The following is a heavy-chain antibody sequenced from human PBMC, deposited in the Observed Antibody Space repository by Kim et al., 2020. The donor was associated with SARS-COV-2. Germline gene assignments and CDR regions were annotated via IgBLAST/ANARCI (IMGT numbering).Heavy chain of an antibody. J-gene: IGHJ5*01. V-gene: IGHV3-66*01. CDR3: SRCTPANKFGCDS. D-gene: IGHD2-2*01. Sequence: GGSLRLSCAAAGFSFSNYYMTWVRRRPGEGLQFVSVIYDGGATDYADSVRGRFTMSRDTSNNILYIHMSDLRVENTGVYACSRCTPANKFGCDSWAHGT. CDR2: IYDGGAT. CDR1: GFSFSNYY.